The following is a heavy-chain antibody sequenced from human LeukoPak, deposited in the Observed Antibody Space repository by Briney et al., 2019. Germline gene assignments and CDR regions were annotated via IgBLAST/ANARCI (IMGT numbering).Heavy chain of an antibody. CDR3: ARLVWGVDYYYYYMDV. Sequence: AASVKVSCKASGYTFTGYYMHWVRQAPGQGLEWMGRINPNSGGTNYAQKFQGRVTMTRDTSISTAYMELSRLKSDDTAVYYCARLVWGVDYYYYYMDVWGKGTTVTVSS. J-gene: IGHJ6*03. CDR1: GYTFTGYY. D-gene: IGHD3-10*01. CDR2: INPNSGGT. V-gene: IGHV1-2*06.